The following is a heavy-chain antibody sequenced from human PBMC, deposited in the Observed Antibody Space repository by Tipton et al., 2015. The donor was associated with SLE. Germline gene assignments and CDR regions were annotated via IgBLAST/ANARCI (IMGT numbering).Heavy chain of an antibody. CDR3: AALTRAAWDY. V-gene: IGHV4-34*01. Sequence: TLSLTCAVYGGSFSGYYWSWIRQPPGKGLEWIGEINHSGSTNYNPSLKSRVTISVDTSKNQFSLKLSSVTAADTAVYYCAALTRAAWDYWGQGTLVTVSS. CDR1: GGSFSGYY. CDR2: INHSGST. D-gene: IGHD2-15*01. J-gene: IGHJ4*02.